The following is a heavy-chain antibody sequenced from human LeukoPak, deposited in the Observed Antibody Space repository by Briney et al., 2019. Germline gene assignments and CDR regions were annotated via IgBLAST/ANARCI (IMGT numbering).Heavy chain of an antibody. Sequence: GGSLRLSCAASGFTFSSYAMSWVRQAPGKGLEWVSAISGSGGSTYYADSVKGRFTISRDDSKNTLYLQMNSLRAEDTAVYYCAKDKRAAAGTTGDYWGQGTLVTVSS. CDR1: GFTFSSYA. V-gene: IGHV3-23*01. CDR3: AKDKRAAAGTTGDY. J-gene: IGHJ4*02. D-gene: IGHD6-13*01. CDR2: ISGSGGST.